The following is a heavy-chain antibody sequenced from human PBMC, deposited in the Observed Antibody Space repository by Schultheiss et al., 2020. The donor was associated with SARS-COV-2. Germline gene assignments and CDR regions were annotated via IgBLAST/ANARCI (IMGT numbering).Heavy chain of an antibody. CDR1: GFTFSSYG. CDR3: ARAHSGSYPREIDY. V-gene: IGHV3-33*01. CDR2: IWYDGSNK. Sequence: GGSLRLSCAASGFTFSSYGMHWVRQAPGKGLEWVAVIWYDGSNKYYADSVKGRFTISRDNSKNTLYLQMNSLRAEDTAVYYCARAHSGSYPREIDYWGQGTLVTVSS. D-gene: IGHD1-26*01. J-gene: IGHJ4*02.